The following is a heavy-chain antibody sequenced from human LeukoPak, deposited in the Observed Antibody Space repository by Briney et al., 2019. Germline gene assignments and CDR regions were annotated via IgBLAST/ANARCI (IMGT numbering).Heavy chain of an antibody. CDR1: GFTFDDYG. Sequence: PGGSLRLSCAASGFTFDDYGMSWVRQAPGKGLEWVSRISWNGDNTGYADSVKGRFSVSRDNAKNSLYLQMHSLRAEDTAFYYCARRGIVVVLAAHFDYWGQGTLVTVSS. D-gene: IGHD2-2*01. V-gene: IGHV3-20*04. CDR2: ISWNGDNT. CDR3: ARRGIVVVLAAHFDY. J-gene: IGHJ4*02.